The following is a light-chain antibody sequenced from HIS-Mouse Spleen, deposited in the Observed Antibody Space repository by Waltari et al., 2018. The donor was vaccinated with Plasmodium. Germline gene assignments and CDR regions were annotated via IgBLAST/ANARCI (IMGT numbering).Light chain of an antibody. CDR2: QDS. CDR3: QAWDSSTVV. J-gene: IGLJ2*01. V-gene: IGLV3-1*01. Sequence: SYELTQPPSVSVSPGQTASITCSGDKLGDKYACWYQQKPGQSPVLVIYQDSKRPSGIPERFSSANTGNTATLTISGTQAVDEADCYCQAWDSSTVVFGGGTKLTVL. CDR1: KLGDKY.